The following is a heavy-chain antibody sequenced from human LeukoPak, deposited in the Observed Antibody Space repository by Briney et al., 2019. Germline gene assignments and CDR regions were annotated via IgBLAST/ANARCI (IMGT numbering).Heavy chain of an antibody. CDR1: GFTFSSYG. D-gene: IGHD1-26*01. CDR3: AKDMRSGSYLSGGTFDY. Sequence: GGSLRLSCAASGFTFSSYGMHWVRQAPGKGLEWVAFIQYDGSNKYYADSVKGRLTISRDNAKNSLYLQMNSLRAEDTALYYCAKDMRSGSYLSGGTFDYWGQGTLVTVSS. V-gene: IGHV3-30*02. CDR2: IQYDGSNK. J-gene: IGHJ4*02.